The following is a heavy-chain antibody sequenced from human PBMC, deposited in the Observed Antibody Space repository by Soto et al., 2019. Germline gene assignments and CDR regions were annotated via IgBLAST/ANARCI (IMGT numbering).Heavy chain of an antibody. CDR1: AFTFNNYW. Sequence: EVQLVESGGGLVQPGGSLRLSCAASAFTFNNYWMHWVRQAPGKGLVWVSRISPDGSSTTYADSMKGRITISRDNAKKTMYMEMNSLRAEDTAVYYCAGGFNPHSSKTEGGWQGGWFDPWGQGTLVTVSS. V-gene: IGHV3-74*01. CDR2: ISPDGSST. D-gene: IGHD6-13*01. CDR3: AGGFNPHSSKTEGGWQGGWFDP. J-gene: IGHJ5*02.